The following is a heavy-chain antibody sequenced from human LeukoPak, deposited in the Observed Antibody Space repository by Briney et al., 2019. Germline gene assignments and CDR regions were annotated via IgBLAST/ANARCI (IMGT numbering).Heavy chain of an antibody. CDR1: GGTFSSYA. Sequence: SVKVSCKASGGTFSSYAISWMRQAPGQGLEWMGRIIPILGIANYAQKFQGRVTITADKSTSTAYMELSSLRSEDTAVYYCASDRDGYRGYYYYGMDVWGQGTTVTVSS. CDR2: IIPILGIA. CDR3: ASDRDGYRGYYYYGMDV. J-gene: IGHJ6*02. V-gene: IGHV1-69*04. D-gene: IGHD5-12*01.